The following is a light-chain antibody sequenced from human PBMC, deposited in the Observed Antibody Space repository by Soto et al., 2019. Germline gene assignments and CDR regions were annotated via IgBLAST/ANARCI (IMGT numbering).Light chain of an antibody. CDR1: SSNIGAGYD. Sequence: QPVLTQAPSVSGAPGQRVTISCTGSSSNIGAGYDVHWYQQLPGTAPKLLIYGNNNRPSGVPDRFSGSKSATSASLAITGLQAEDEADYYCQSYDTSLSGVVFGGGTKLTVL. J-gene: IGLJ2*01. CDR2: GNN. V-gene: IGLV1-40*01. CDR3: QSYDTSLSGVV.